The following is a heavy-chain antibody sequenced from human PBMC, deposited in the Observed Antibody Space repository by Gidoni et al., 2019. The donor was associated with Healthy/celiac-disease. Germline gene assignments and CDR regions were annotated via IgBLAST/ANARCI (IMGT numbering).Heavy chain of an antibody. CDR3: AKTDYGDYDRGPFFDY. D-gene: IGHD4-17*01. CDR2: ISGSGGST. J-gene: IGHJ4*02. Sequence: EVQRLETGGGMVQPGGSMRRSWAAAGFTFSSNAMSWVRQAPGKGLAWVSAISGSGGSTYYADSVQGRFTISSDNSKNTLYLHMNSLRAEDTAVYYCAKTDYGDYDRGPFFDYWGQGTLVTVSS. CDR1: GFTFSSNA. V-gene: IGHV3-23*01.